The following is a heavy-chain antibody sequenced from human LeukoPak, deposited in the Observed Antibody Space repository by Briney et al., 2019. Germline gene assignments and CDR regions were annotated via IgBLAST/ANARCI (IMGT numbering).Heavy chain of an antibody. CDR1: GFTFSSYS. D-gene: IGHD1-20*01. CDR3: AREAITGHREFDH. V-gene: IGHV3-48*01. J-gene: IGHJ4*02. CDR2: ISSGSLTI. Sequence: PGRSLRLSCAASGFTFSSYSMNWVRQVPGRRLEWLSYISSGSLTIYYADSVKGRFTISRDNAKNSLYLLMNSLRAEDTAVYYCAREAITGHREFDHWGQGTLVTVSS.